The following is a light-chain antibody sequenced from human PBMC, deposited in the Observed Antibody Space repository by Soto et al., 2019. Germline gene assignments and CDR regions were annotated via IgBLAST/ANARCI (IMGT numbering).Light chain of an antibody. CDR1: RSDVGGYKF. CDR2: EVT. J-gene: IGLJ1*01. CDR3: SSYAGSNMGV. V-gene: IGLV2-8*01. Sequence: QSALTQPPSASGSPGQSVTISCTGTRSDVGGYKFVSWYQQHPGKAPKLIIYEVTQWPSGVPDRFSASKSGNTASLTVSGLQAEDEAEYYCSSYAGSNMGVFGTGTKLTVL.